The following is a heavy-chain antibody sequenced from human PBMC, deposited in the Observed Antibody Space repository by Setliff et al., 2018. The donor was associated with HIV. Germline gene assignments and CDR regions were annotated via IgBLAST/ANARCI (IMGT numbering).Heavy chain of an antibody. CDR1: GFTFSSYW. J-gene: IGHJ3*02. CDR3: AKDYGDGHNWGAFDI. CDR2: IKTDGSEK. V-gene: IGHV3-7*03. Sequence: GGSLRLSCAASGFTFSSYWMSWVRQAPGKGPEWVANIKTDGSEKFYVDSVKGRFTISRDNAKKYVYLQMNSLRVEDTALYFCAKDYGDGHNWGAFDISGQGTMVTVSS. D-gene: IGHD1-1*01.